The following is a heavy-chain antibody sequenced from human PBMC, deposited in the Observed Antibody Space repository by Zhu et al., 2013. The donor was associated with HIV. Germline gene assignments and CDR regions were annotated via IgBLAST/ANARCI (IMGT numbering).Heavy chain of an antibody. Sequence: QVQLQESGPGLVKPSETLSLTCTVSGGSISSSSYYWGWIRQPPGKGLEWIGSIYYSGSTYYNPSLKSRVTISVGTSRNQFSLKLSSVTAADTAVYYCARDRSILWFGELPSYDAFDIWGQGDNGHRLF. V-gene: IGHV4-39*07. CDR3: ARDRSILWFGELPSYDAFDI. J-gene: IGHJ3*02. CDR2: IYYSGST. CDR1: GGSISSSSYY. D-gene: IGHD3-10*01.